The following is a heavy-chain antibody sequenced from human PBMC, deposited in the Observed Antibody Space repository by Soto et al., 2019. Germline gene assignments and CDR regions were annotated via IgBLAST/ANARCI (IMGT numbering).Heavy chain of an antibody. Sequence: SVKVSCKASGGTFSSYAISWVRQAPGQGLEWMGGIIPIFGTANYAQKFQGRVTITADESTSTAYMELSSLRSEDTAVYYCANAGYSYGDLDYWGQGTLVTVS. CDR2: IIPIFGTA. J-gene: IGHJ4*02. CDR3: ANAGYSYGDLDY. D-gene: IGHD5-18*01. V-gene: IGHV1-69*13. CDR1: GGTFSSYA.